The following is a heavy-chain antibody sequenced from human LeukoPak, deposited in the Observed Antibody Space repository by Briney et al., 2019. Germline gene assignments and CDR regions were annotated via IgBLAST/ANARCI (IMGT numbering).Heavy chain of an antibody. CDR1: GFTFSSYW. CDR2: IRQDGSEK. J-gene: IGHJ4*02. CDR3: ARRRLAARPFYFEY. D-gene: IGHD6-6*01. V-gene: IGHV3-7*05. Sequence: GGSLRLSCAASGFTFSSYWMSWVRQAPGKGLEWVANIRQDGSEKYYVDFVKGRFTISRDNAKNSLYLQMNSLRAEDTAVYYCARRRLAARPFYFEYWGQGTLVTVSS.